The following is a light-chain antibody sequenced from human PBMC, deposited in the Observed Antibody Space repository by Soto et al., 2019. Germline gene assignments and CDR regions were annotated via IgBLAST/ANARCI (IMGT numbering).Light chain of an antibody. CDR3: QQYSSSLFT. Sequence: EIVLTQSPGTLSLSPGERATLSCRASQSVSSKYLAWYQQKPGQAPRVLIYGTSIRASGVPERFSGGGSGRDYTLSITRLEPEDFAVYYCQQYSSSLFTFGPGNKVDFK. CDR1: QSVSSKY. V-gene: IGKV3-20*01. J-gene: IGKJ3*01. CDR2: GTS.